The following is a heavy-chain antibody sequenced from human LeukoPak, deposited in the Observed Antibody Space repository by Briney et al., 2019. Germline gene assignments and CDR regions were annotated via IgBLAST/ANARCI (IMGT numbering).Heavy chain of an antibody. CDR1: GYTFTSYD. CDR2: MNPNSGNT. V-gene: IGHV1-8*03. CDR3: ATRRLERNAGSWFDP. J-gene: IGHJ5*02. Sequence: GASVKVSCKASGYTFTSYDISWVRQATGQGLVWMGWMNPNSGNTGYAQKFQGRITFTRNTSISTAYMQLRSLRSEDTAVYYCATRRLERNAGSWFDPWGQGTLVIVSS. D-gene: IGHD3-3*01.